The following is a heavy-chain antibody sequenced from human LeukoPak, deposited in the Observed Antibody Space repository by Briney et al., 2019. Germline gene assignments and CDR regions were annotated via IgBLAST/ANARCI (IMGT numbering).Heavy chain of an antibody. D-gene: IGHD6-19*01. V-gene: IGHV1-2*02. CDR1: GYTFTGYY. J-gene: IGHJ4*02. Sequence: ASVKVSCKASGYTFTGYYIHWVRQAPGQGLEWMGWINPNSGGTNYAQKFQGRVTMTRDTSISTAYMELSRLRSDDTAVYYCARDPPRTYSSGWYNTDYWGQGTLVTVSS. CDR3: ARDPPRTYSSGWYNTDY. CDR2: INPNSGGT.